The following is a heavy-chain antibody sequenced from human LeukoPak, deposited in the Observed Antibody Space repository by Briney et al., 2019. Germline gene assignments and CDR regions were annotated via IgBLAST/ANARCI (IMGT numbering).Heavy chain of an antibody. Sequence: SETLSLTCTVSGGSISSYYWSWIRQPPGKGLEWIGYIYYSGSTNYNPSLKSRVTISVDTSKNQFSLKLSSVTAADTAVYYCARIPRCSSTSCYEGGGGYNWFDPWGQGTLVTVSS. D-gene: IGHD2-2*01. V-gene: IGHV4-59*01. CDR1: GGSISSYY. J-gene: IGHJ5*02. CDR3: ARIPRCSSTSCYEGGGGYNWFDP. CDR2: IYYSGST.